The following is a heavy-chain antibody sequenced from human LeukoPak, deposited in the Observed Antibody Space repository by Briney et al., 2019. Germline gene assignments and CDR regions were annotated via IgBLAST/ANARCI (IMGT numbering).Heavy chain of an antibody. CDR1: GGSISSSSSY. CDR3: AGRDSIVGAPVFDY. Sequence: SETLSLTCTVSGGSISSSSSYWGWIRQPPGTGLEWIGSVYYTGSTYHKPSLKSRVTIYIDTSKNQFSLKLSSVTAADTAVYYCAGRDSIVGAPVFDYWGRGTLVTVSS. V-gene: IGHV4-39*01. D-gene: IGHD1-26*01. J-gene: IGHJ4*02. CDR2: VYYTGST.